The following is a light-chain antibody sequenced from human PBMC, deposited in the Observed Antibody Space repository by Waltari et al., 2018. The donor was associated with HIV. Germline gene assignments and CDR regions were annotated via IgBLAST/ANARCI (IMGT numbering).Light chain of an antibody. CDR3: CSYTTSNTLV. Sequence: QSALTQPASMSGSPGQSITISCTGTSSYIGTSNHVSWYQTHPGQVPKLSICEDNKRPAETSSRFSGSKSGDTAFLTISGLQAEDEADYYCCSYTTSNTLVFGRGTKLTVL. V-gene: IGLV2-14*01. CDR2: EDN. J-gene: IGLJ2*01. CDR1: SSYIGTSNH.